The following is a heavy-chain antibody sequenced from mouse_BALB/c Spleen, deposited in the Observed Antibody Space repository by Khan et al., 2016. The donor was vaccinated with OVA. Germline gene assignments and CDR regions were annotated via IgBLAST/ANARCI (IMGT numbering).Heavy chain of an antibody. V-gene: IGHV2-3*01. J-gene: IGHJ4*01. CDR3: AKCTPDYYSMDY. CDR2: IWGDGST. Sequence: VQLKQSGPGLVAPSQSLSITCTVSGFSLTSYGVNWVRQPPGQGLEWLGVIWGDGSTNYHSALISRLIISKDNSKSQVFLKLNSLQTDDKAAYYCAKCTPDYYSMDYWGQGSSVTVSS. CDR1: GFSLTSYG.